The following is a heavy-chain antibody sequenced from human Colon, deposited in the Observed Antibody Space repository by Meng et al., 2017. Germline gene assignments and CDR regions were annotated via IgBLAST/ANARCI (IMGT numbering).Heavy chain of an antibody. J-gene: IGHJ4*02. V-gene: IGHV3-9*01. CDR3: AKDYFDY. Sequence: SLKISCAASGFTFDDYVMHWVRQAPGKVLEWVSGISWNSGSIGYADSVKGRITISRDNAKNSLYLQMNSLRAEDTALYYCAKDYFDYWGQGTLVTVSS. CDR2: ISWNSGSI. CDR1: GFTFDDYV.